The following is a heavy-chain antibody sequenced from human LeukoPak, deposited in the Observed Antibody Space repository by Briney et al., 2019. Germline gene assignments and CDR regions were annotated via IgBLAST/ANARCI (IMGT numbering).Heavy chain of an antibody. CDR1: GYTFTSYG. V-gene: IGHV1-18*01. D-gene: IGHD1-26*01. J-gene: IGHJ3*02. Sequence: ASVKVSCKASGYTFTSYGISWVRQAPGQGLEWMGWISAYNGNTNYAQKFQGRVTMTTDTSTSTAYMELRSLRPDDTAVYYCARNRWEPYHNDAFDIWGHGTMVTVSS. CDR3: ARNRWEPYHNDAFDI. CDR2: ISAYNGNT.